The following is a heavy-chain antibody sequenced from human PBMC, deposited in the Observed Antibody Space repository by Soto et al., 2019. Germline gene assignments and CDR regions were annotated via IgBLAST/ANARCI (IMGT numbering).Heavy chain of an antibody. V-gene: IGHV4-38-2*01. Sequence: SETLSVTCAISVYSINIGYYGGWVRQPPVKGLEWIGSMYHSGSTYYNPSLKSRVTISVDTSKNQFSLKLSSVTAADTAVYYCARVVTIFGVVIDWFDPWGQGTLVTVSS. CDR3: ARVVTIFGVVIDWFDP. CDR2: MYHSGST. CDR1: VYSINIGYY. D-gene: IGHD3-3*01. J-gene: IGHJ5*02.